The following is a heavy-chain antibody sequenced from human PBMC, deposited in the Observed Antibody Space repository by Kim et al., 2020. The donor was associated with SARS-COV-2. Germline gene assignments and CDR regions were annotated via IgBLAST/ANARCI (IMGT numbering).Heavy chain of an antibody. Sequence: GGSLRLSCAASGFTVSSNYMSWVRQAPGKGLEWVSVIYSGGSTYYADSVKGRFTISRDNSKNTLYLQMNSLRAEDTAVYYCARDGSYCGGDCYSDYWGQGTLVTVSS. CDR2: IYSGGST. V-gene: IGHV3-66*01. CDR3: ARDGSYCGGDCYSDY. D-gene: IGHD2-21*02. CDR1: GFTVSSNY. J-gene: IGHJ4*02.